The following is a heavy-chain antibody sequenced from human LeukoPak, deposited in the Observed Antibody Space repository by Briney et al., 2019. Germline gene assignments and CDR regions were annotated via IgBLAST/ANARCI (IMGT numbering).Heavy chain of an antibody. V-gene: IGHV4-34*01. CDR3: ARGTAAVAGI. CDR2: IHHSGST. Sequence: SETLSLTCAVYGGSFSGYYWSWIRQPPGKGLEWIGQIHHSGSTNYNPSLKSPVSLAGDTSKNQFSLKLSSVTAADTAVYYCARGTAAVAGIWGQGTLVTVSS. D-gene: IGHD6-19*01. CDR1: GGSFSGYY. J-gene: IGHJ4*02.